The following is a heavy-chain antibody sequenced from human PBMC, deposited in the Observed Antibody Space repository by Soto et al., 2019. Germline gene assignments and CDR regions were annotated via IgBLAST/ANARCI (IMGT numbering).Heavy chain of an antibody. V-gene: IGHV1-69*01. CDR1: GGTFSSYA. J-gene: IGHJ1*01. Sequence: QVQLVQSGAEVKKPGSSVKVSCKASGGTFSSYAISWVRQAPGQGLEWMGGIIPIFGTANYAQKFQGRVTITADEPPSTASLELSSVGSEDTAVYYCPGGTPTIADGYFPHWGQGTLFTVSS. CDR2: IIPIFGTA. D-gene: IGHD6-13*01. CDR3: PGGTPTIADGYFPH.